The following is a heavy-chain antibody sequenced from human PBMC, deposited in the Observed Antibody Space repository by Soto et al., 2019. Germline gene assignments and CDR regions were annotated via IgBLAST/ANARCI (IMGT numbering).Heavy chain of an antibody. Sequence: QVQLQESGPGLVKPSETLSLTCTVSGGSISSYYWSWIRQPPGKGLEWIGYIYYSGSTNYNPSLKSRVTISVDTSKNQFSLKLSSVTAADTAVYYCARDRPRGAYYYGMDVWGQGTTVTVSS. CDR3: ARDRPRGAYYYGMDV. D-gene: IGHD3-10*01. CDR1: GGSISSYY. J-gene: IGHJ6*02. V-gene: IGHV4-59*01. CDR2: IYYSGST.